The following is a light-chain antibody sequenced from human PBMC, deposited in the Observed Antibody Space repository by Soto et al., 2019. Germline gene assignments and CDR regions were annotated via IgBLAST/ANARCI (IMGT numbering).Light chain of an antibody. CDR1: QSISSW. CDR2: DAS. J-gene: IGKJ1*01. V-gene: IGKV1-5*01. Sequence: DIQMTHSPSTLSASVGDRVTITCRASQSISSWLAWYQQKPGKAPKLLIYDASSLESGVPSRFSGSGSGTEFTLTISSLQPDDFATYYCQQYNSYRTSGQGTKVDIK. CDR3: QQYNSYRT.